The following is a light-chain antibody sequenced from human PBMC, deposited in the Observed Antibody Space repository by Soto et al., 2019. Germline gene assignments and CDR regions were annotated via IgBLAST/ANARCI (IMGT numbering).Light chain of an antibody. Sequence: EILFAQSPGTLSLSPGEGATLSWRASQSVSSSYLAWYQPKPGQAPRLIIYGASSRANGIPDRFSGSGSGTDFTLTISRLEPEDFAFYDCQQRSNWHRRTFGQGTRLEI. CDR2: GAS. CDR1: QSVSSSY. V-gene: IGKV3D-20*02. J-gene: IGKJ5*01. CDR3: QQRSNWHRRT.